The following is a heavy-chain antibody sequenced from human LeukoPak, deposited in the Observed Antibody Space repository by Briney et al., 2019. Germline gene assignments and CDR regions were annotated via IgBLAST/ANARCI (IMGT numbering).Heavy chain of an antibody. Sequence: PGGSLRLSCAASGFTFSSYSMNWVRQAPGKGLEWVSSISSSSSYIYYADSVKGRFTISRDNAKNSLYLQMNSLRAEDTAVYYCARGANVDTAMDAAIACDYWGQGTLVTVSS. CDR1: GFTFSSYS. CDR3: ARGANVDTAMDAAIACDY. CDR2: ISSSSSYI. J-gene: IGHJ4*02. V-gene: IGHV3-21*01. D-gene: IGHD5-18*01.